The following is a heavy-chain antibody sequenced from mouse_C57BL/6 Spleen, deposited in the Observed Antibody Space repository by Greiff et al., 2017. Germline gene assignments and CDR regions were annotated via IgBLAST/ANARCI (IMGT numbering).Heavy chain of an antibody. V-gene: IGHV14-1*01. Sequence: EVQLQQSGAELVRPGASVKLSCTASGFNIKDYYMHWVKQRPEQGLEWIGRIDPEDGDTEYAPKFQGKATMTADTSSNTAYLQLSSLTSEDNAVYYCTTHDGYYAWFAYWGQGTLVTVSA. J-gene: IGHJ3*01. CDR1: GFNIKDYY. CDR2: IDPEDGDT. CDR3: TTHDGYYAWFAY. D-gene: IGHD2-3*01.